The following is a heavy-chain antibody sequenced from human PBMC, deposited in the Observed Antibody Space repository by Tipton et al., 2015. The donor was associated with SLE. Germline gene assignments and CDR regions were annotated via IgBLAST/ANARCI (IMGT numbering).Heavy chain of an antibody. J-gene: IGHJ6*03. D-gene: IGHD1-7*01. CDR2: ISYSENT. CDR3: ARRGPGSTGYYYMDV. CDR1: GDSISSSGYQ. Sequence: TLSLTCTVFGDSISSSGYQWGWIRQPPGKGLEWIGRISYSENTYYNPSLRSRVTLLLDMSKNQFSLKVSSVTAADTAVYFCARRGPGSTGYYYMDVWGKGTTVTVSS. V-gene: IGHV4-39*07.